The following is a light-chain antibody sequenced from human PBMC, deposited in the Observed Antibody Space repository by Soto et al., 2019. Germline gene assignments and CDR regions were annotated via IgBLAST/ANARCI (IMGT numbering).Light chain of an antibody. Sequence: IQMTQSPSTLSASVGDRDTITCRASQGISNFLAWYQQKPGKVPTLLVYGASTLQSGVPSRFSGSGSGTDFSLTISSLRPEDIATYYCQNYHSAPWTFGQGTTVDVK. CDR3: QNYHSAPWT. J-gene: IGKJ1*01. V-gene: IGKV1-27*01. CDR2: GAS. CDR1: QGISNF.